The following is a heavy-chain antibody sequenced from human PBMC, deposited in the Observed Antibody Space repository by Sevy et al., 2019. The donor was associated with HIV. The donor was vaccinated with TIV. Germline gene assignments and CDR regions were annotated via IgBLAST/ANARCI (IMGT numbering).Heavy chain of an antibody. J-gene: IGHJ3*02. CDR1: GFTFSNYW. CDR2: IKPDGSEG. CDR3: ARGDYYDTSGYYTDACDI. D-gene: IGHD3-22*01. Sequence: GGSLRLSCAASGFTFSNYWMSWVRQAPGKGLEWVANIKPDGSEGYYVGSVKGRFTISRDNAKNSLYLQMDSLRAGDTAVYFCARGDYYDTSGYYTDACDIWGQGTMVTVS. V-gene: IGHV3-7*04.